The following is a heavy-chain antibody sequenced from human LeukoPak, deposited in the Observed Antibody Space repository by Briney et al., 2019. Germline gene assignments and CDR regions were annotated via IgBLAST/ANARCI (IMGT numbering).Heavy chain of an antibody. CDR3: AKGISSSGWYGSFDY. CDR2: ISTSDGST. Sequence: GGSLRLSCAASGFTFSSYALSWVRQAPGKGLEWVSAISTSDGSTYYADSVKGRFTISRDNSKNTLYLQMNSLRAEDTAVYYCAKGISSSGWYGSFDYWGQGTLVTVSS. J-gene: IGHJ4*02. V-gene: IGHV3-23*01. D-gene: IGHD6-19*01. CDR1: GFTFSSYA.